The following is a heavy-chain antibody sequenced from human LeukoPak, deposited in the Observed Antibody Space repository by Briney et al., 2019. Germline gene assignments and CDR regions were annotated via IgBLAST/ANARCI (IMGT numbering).Heavy chain of an antibody. J-gene: IGHJ3*02. V-gene: IGHV4-59*01. CDR1: GGTISRYF. CDR3: ARDRRRELLHAFDI. CDR2: IDYSGST. Sequence: SETLSLTCTVSGGTISRYFCSWIRQPPRKGLEWIAYIDYSGSTNYNPSLNSRLTLSLDASKNQFSLKLSSVTAADTAVYYCARDRRRELLHAFDIWGQGTMVTVSS. D-gene: IGHD1-26*01.